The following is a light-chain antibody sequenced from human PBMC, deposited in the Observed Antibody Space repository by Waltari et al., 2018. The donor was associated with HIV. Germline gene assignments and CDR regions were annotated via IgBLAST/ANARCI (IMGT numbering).Light chain of an antibody. CDR3: QQYDTWPRT. V-gene: IGKV3-15*01. CDR2: GAS. CDR1: QSVKRN. J-gene: IGKJ1*01. Sequence: VMTQPPATLSVSPGARDILSCRASQSVKRNLAWYQQKPGQAPRLLIYGASTRATGTPARFSGSGSGTEFTLTISDLHSEDSAVYYCQQYDTWPRTFGRGTKVEFK.